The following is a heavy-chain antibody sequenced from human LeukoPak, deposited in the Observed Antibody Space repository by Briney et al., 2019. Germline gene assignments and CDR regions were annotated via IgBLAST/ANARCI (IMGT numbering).Heavy chain of an antibody. V-gene: IGHV4-39*07. CDR1: GGSFSSSGYY. CDR2: IYYSGSTYSGST. J-gene: IGHJ4*02. D-gene: IGHD3-9*01. Sequence: PSETLSLTCTVSGGSFSSSGYYWGWIRQPPGKGLEWIGSIYYSGSTYSGSTYYNPSLKSRVTISVDTSKNQFSLKLSSVTAADTAVYYCTRDPGRYIDWLVVDYWGQGTQITVSS. CDR3: TRDPGRYIDWLVVDY.